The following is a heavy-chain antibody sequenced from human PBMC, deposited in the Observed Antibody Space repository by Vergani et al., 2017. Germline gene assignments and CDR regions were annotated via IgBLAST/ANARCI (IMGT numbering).Heavy chain of an antibody. CDR1: GFTFSSYS. Sequence: EVQLVESGGGLVKPGGSLRLSCAASGFTFSSYSMNWVRQAPGKGLEWVSSISSSSSYIYYADSVKGRFTISRDNAKNSLYLQMNSLRAEDTAVYYCARIAAAGQNWFDPWGQGTLVTVSS. D-gene: IGHD6-13*01. CDR3: ARIAAAGQNWFDP. V-gene: IGHV3-21*01. CDR2: ISSSSSYI. J-gene: IGHJ5*02.